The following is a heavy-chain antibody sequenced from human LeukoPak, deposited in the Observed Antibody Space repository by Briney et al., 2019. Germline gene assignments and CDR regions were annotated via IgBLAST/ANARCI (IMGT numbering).Heavy chain of an antibody. V-gene: IGHV3-30*03. Sequence: GGSLRLSCAASGFTFSSYGMHWVRQAPGKGLEWVAVISYDGSNKYYADSVKGRFTISRDNSKNTLYLQMNSLRVEDTAVYYCAEKRAATYYDFWSGYSPGTYWGQGTLVTVSS. D-gene: IGHD3-3*01. CDR1: GFTFSSYG. CDR2: ISYDGSNK. CDR3: AEKRAATYYDFWSGYSPGTY. J-gene: IGHJ4*02.